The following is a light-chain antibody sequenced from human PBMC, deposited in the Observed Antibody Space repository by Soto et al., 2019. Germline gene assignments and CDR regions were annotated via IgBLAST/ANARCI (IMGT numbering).Light chain of an antibody. CDR3: QQRSNWPT. J-gene: IGKJ5*01. Sequence: TPSTGTLSLSPGERATLSCRASQSVSSSYLAWYQQKPGQAPRLLIYDASNRATGIPARFSGSGSGTDFTLTISSLEPEDFAVYYCQQRSNWPTFGQGTRLEIK. CDR2: DAS. CDR1: QSVSSSY. V-gene: IGKV3-11*01.